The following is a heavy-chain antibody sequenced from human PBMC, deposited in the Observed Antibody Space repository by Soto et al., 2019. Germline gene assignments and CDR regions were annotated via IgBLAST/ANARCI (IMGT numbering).Heavy chain of an antibody. J-gene: IGHJ4*02. Sequence: QLQLQESGPGLVRPSETLSLTRAVSGGSISSSNFYWGWFRQPPGKGLVWIGSIRYGGSAYYSPSLESRVTISVDTSKNQFSLSVRSVSAADTAVYYCAKDASCYSCGAWGQGALVTVSS. V-gene: IGHV4-39*01. CDR1: GGSISSSNFY. D-gene: IGHD2-15*01. CDR2: IRYGGSA. CDR3: AKDASCYSCGA.